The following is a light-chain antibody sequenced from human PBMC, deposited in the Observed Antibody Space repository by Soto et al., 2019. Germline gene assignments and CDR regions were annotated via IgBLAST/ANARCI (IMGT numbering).Light chain of an antibody. CDR1: QGIGNY. J-gene: IGKJ4*01. V-gene: IGKV1-27*01. CDR3: QKYDHATLT. Sequence: DIQMTQSPSSLSASVGDRVTITCRASQGIGNYLAWYQQRQGEVPKVXIYAASTLQSGVPSRFSGSGSGPDFTLTISSLQPEDVATYYCQKYDHATLTFGGGTKVDIK. CDR2: AAS.